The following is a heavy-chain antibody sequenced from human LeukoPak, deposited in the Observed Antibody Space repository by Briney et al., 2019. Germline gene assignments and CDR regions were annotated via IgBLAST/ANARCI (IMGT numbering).Heavy chain of an antibody. CDR3: ARDRRRVAAENWFDP. CDR2: INPNSGGT. CDR1: GYTFTSYD. D-gene: IGHD6-13*01. V-gene: IGHV1-2*02. Sequence: GASVKVPCKASGYTFTSYDINWVRQATGQGLEWMGWINPNSGGTNYAQKFQGRVTMTRDTSISTAYMELSRLRSDDTAVYYCARDRRRVAAENWFDPWGQGTLVTVSS. J-gene: IGHJ5*02.